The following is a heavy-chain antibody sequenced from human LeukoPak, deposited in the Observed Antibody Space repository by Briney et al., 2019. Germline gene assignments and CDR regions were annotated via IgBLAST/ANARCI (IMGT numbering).Heavy chain of an antibody. V-gene: IGHV1-46*01. CDR3: ARAFCSGGSCYSFDY. J-gene: IGHJ4*02. D-gene: IGHD2-15*01. CDR2: INPRGGTT. CDR1: GYTFTSYY. Sequence: ASVKVSCKASGYTFTSYYTHWVRQTPGQGLEWMGLINPRGGTTNYAQKFQGRVTMTRDTSTSTVYMELSSLRSEGTAVYYCARAFCSGGSCYSFDYWGQGTLVTVSS.